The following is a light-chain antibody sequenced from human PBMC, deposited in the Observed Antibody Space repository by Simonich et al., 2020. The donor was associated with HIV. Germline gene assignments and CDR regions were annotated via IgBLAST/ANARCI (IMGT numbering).Light chain of an antibody. CDR1: SSDVGGYNY. J-gene: IGLJ3*02. V-gene: IGLV2-8*01. CDR3: SSYAGNNDVV. Sequence: QSALTQPPSASGSPGQSVTISCTGTSSDVGGYNYVSWYQPHPGKAPKLLIYEVTKRPLGVPDRFSGSKSVNTASLTVSGLQAEDEADYYCSSYAGNNDVVFGGGTKLTVL. CDR2: EVT.